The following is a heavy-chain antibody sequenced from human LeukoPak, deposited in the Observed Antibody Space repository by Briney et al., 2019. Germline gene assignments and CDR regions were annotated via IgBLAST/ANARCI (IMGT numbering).Heavy chain of an antibody. J-gene: IGHJ4*02. CDR1: GGSISSYY. Sequence: PSETLSLTRTVSGGSISSYYWSWIRQPPGKGLEWIGYIYYSGSTNYNPSLKSRVTISVDTSKNQFSPKLSSVTAADTAVYYCARDLSWLVFDYWGQGTLVTVSS. CDR3: ARDLSWLVFDY. V-gene: IGHV4-59*01. CDR2: IYYSGST. D-gene: IGHD6-19*01.